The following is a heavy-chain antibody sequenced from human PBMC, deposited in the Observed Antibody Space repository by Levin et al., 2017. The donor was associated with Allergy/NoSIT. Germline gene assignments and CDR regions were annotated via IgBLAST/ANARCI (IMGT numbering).Heavy chain of an antibody. CDR3: ARGSRELDY. CDR1: GYTFTDFA. V-gene: IGHV1-3*01. Sequence: GESLKISCKASGYTFTDFAMHWVRQAPGQRLEWLGWINAGNDDTEYSQKFQGRVTFTGDTSASTAYMELSSLRSEDTALYYCARGSRELDYWGQGTLVTVSS. J-gene: IGHJ4*02. CDR2: INAGNDDT.